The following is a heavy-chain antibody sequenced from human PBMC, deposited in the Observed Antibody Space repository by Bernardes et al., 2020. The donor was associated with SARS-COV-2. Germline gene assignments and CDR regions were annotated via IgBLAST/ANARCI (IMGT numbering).Heavy chain of an antibody. CDR2: ISGSGGTT. CDR3: AKDLIAGTLGGLPQTFDY. J-gene: IGHJ4*02. V-gene: IGHV3-23*01. CDR1: GFAFSSYA. D-gene: IGHD3-16*01. Sequence: GGSLRVSCAASGFAFSSYAMSWVRQAPGKGLEWVSVISGSGGTTYYSDSVKGRFTISRDNSQSMLYLQMSSLRAEDTAVYFCAKDLIAGTLGGLPQTFDYWGQGTLVTVSS.